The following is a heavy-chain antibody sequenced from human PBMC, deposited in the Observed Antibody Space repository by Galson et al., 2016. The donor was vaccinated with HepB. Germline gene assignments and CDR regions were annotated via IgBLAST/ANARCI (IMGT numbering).Heavy chain of an antibody. Sequence: SLRLSCAASGFIFNNFGMHWVRQAPGKGLEWVAVISPDGSKIYYADSVKGRFTISRDNAENTLYLQMDSLRVDDTAVYYCARMNYYGSGSPIDHWGQGSLVTVSS. CDR2: ISPDGSKI. V-gene: IGHV3-30*03. CDR1: GFIFNNFG. CDR3: ARMNYYGSGSPIDH. J-gene: IGHJ4*02. D-gene: IGHD3-10*01.